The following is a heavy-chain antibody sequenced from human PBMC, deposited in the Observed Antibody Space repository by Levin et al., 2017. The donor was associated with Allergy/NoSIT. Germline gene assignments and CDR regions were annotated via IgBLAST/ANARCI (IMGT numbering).Heavy chain of an antibody. J-gene: IGHJ6*02. CDR1: GFSFSTYG. Sequence: GESLKISCAAFGFSFSTYGIHWVRQAPGKGLEWVALITSDGSSKFFADSVKGRFTISRDNSKNTLHLQMSSLRPEDTAVYYCAKGGDMDVWGQGTTVTVSS. D-gene: IGHD3-10*01. CDR3: AKGGDMDV. V-gene: IGHV3-30*18. CDR2: ITSDGSSK.